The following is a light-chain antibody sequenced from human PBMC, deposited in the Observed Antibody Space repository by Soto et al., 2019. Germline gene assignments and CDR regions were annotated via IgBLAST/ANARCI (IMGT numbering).Light chain of an antibody. J-gene: IGKJ3*01. CDR2: GAS. CDR1: QSVGSSF. Sequence: EIALTQSPGTLSLSPGDRATLSCRASQSVGSSFLAWYQQKPGQAPRLLIYGASRRAAGVPDRFSGSGSGTDFTLTISRLEPEDFAVYYCQQTRTFGPGTRVDI. V-gene: IGKV3-20*01. CDR3: QQTRT.